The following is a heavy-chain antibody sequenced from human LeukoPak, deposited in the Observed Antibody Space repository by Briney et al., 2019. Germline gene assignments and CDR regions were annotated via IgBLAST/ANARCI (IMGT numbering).Heavy chain of an antibody. Sequence: GGSLRLSCAASGFTFSSYGMHWVRQAPGKGLEWVAVISYDGSNKYYADSVKGRFTISRDNSKNTLYLQMNSLRAEDTAVYYCAKIPFIAAAAPKYNWFDPWGQGTLVTVSS. V-gene: IGHV3-30*18. CDR2: ISYDGSNK. D-gene: IGHD6-13*01. CDR3: AKIPFIAAAAPKYNWFDP. J-gene: IGHJ5*02. CDR1: GFTFSSYG.